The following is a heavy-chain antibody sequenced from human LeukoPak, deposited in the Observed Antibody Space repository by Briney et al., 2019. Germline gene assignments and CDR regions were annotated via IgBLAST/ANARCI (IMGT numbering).Heavy chain of an antibody. CDR3: ARDPSKGDGYNFDY. V-gene: IGHV1-18*01. CDR1: GYTFTSYA. J-gene: IGHJ4*02. Sequence: GASVKVSCKASGYTFTSYAISWVRQAPGEGLEWMGWTSGHNGDTNYVQKLQGRVTMTTDTSTSTAYMELRSLRSDDTAVYYCARDPSKGDGYNFDYWGQGTLVTVSS. CDR2: TSGHNGDT. D-gene: IGHD5-24*01.